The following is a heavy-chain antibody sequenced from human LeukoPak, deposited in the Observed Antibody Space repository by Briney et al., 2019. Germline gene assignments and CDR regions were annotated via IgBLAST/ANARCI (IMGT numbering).Heavy chain of an antibody. D-gene: IGHD2-15*01. CDR1: GFIFSSYT. V-gene: IGHV3-21*01. Sequence: GSLRLSCAASGFIFSSYTINWVRQAPGKGLEWVSSISSTGTYIYYADSVKGRFTTSRDNAKNSLYLQMNSLRAEDTAVYYCARAERGYCSGGSCSYYDAFDIWGQGTVVTVSS. CDR3: ARAERGYCSGGSCSYYDAFDI. J-gene: IGHJ3*02. CDR2: ISSTGTYI.